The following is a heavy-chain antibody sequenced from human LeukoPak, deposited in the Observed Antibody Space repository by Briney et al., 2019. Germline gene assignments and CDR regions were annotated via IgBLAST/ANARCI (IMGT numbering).Heavy chain of an antibody. Sequence: SETLSLTCTVSGGSISRYYWSWIRQPAGKGLEGIGRIYTSGSTNYNPSLKSRVTMSVDTSKNQFSLKLSSVTAADTAVYYCARSSLAVTRPFDPWGQRTLVTVSS. D-gene: IGHD5-18*01. J-gene: IGHJ5*02. CDR3: ARSSLAVTRPFDP. V-gene: IGHV4-4*07. CDR2: IYTSGST. CDR1: GGSISRYY.